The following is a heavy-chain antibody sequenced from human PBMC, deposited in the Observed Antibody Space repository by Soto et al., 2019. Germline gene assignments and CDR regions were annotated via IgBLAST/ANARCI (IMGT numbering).Heavy chain of an antibody. J-gene: IGHJ6*02. D-gene: IGHD6-19*01. CDR3: AKDDSSGWDDYYYGMDV. Sequence: PGGSLRLSCAASGFTFSSYGMHWVRQAPGKGLEWVAVISYDGSNKYYADSVKGRFTISRDNSKNALYLQMNSLRAEDTAVYYCAKDDSSGWDDYYYGMDVWGQGTTVIVSS. CDR2: ISYDGSNK. V-gene: IGHV3-30*18. CDR1: GFTFSSYG.